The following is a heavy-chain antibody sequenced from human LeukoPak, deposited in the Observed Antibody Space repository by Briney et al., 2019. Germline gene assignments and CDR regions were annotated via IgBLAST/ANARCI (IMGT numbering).Heavy chain of an antibody. CDR1: GLIFSNHE. J-gene: IGHJ5*02. CDR2: ISSTGRTI. CDR3: ARTLIAAVGAGKNWLDP. D-gene: IGHD6-25*01. V-gene: IGHV3-48*03. Sequence: PGGSLRLSCAAFGLIFSNHEMNWVRQAPGKGLEWVSYISSTGRTIYYADSVKGRFTISRDNAKNSVFLQMNSLRGEDTAVYYCARTLIAAVGAGKNWLDPWGQGTLVTVSS.